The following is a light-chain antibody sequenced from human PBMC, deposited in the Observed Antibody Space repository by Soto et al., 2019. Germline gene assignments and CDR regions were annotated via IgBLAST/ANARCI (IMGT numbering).Light chain of an antibody. J-gene: IGLJ1*01. CDR3: AAWDDSLNGLV. CDR1: SSNIGSNT. CDR2: NNP. V-gene: IGLV1-44*01. Sequence: QSVLTQPPSASGTPGQRVTISCSGSSSNIGSNTVNWDQQLPGTAPKPLIYNNPQPPSGVPDRFCGAKSGTTASLAISGLQSEDYDEYYSAAWDDSLNGLVFGTGTKLTVL.